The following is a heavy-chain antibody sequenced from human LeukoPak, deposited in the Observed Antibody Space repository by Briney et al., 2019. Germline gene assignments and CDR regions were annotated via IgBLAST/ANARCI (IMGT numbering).Heavy chain of an antibody. V-gene: IGHV4-59*01. CDR1: GGSISSYY. CDR2: IYYSGST. J-gene: IGHJ4*02. Sequence: SETLSLTCTVSGGSISSYYWSWIRQPPGKGLEWIGYIYYSGSTNYNPSLKSRVTISVDTSKNQFSLKLSSVTAADTAVYYCARGHSSSWYARVYFDYWGQGALVTVSS. D-gene: IGHD6-13*01. CDR3: ARGHSSSWYARVYFDY.